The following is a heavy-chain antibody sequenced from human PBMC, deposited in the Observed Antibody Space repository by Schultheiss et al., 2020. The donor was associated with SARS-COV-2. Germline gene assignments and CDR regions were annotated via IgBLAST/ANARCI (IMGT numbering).Heavy chain of an antibody. V-gene: IGHV4-59*12. J-gene: IGHJ5*02. Sequence: SETLSLTCTVSGGSISSYYWSWIRQPPGKGLEWIGYIYYSGSTYYNPSLKSRVTISVDTSKNQFSLQLNSVTPEDTAVYYCARLIAVAGTPAGWFDPWGQGTLVTVSS. CDR2: IYYSGST. D-gene: IGHD6-19*01. CDR1: GGSISSYY. CDR3: ARLIAVAGTPAGWFDP.